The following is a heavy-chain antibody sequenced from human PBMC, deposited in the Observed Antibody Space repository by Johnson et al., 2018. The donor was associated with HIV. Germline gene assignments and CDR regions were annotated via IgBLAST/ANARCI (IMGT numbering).Heavy chain of an antibody. CDR3: ARGVSSGYYSNAFDV. CDR1: GFTFSSYA. D-gene: IGHD3-22*01. J-gene: IGHJ3*01. CDR2: ISRRGSTI. V-gene: IGHV3-48*04. Sequence: VQLVESGGGLVQPGGSLRLSCAASGFTFSSYAMHWVRQAPGQGLEWVSYISRRGSTIYYGDSVKGRFTISRDNAKNSLYLHMNSLRAEDTALYYCARGVSSGYYSNAFDVWGQGTMATVSS.